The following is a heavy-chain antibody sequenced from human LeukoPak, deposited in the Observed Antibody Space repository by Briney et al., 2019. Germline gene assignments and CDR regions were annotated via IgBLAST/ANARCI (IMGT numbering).Heavy chain of an antibody. D-gene: IGHD6-6*01. CDR1: GFTFDDYA. CDR2: ISWNSGSI. V-gene: IGHV3-9*01. J-gene: IGHJ3*02. CDR3: AKDMSSSSSYGAFDI. Sequence: PGGSLRPSCAASGFTFDDYAMHWVRQAPGKGLEWVSGISWNSGSIGYADSVKGRFTISRDNAKNSLYLQMNSLRAEDTALYYCAKDMSSSSSYGAFDIWGQGTMVTVSS.